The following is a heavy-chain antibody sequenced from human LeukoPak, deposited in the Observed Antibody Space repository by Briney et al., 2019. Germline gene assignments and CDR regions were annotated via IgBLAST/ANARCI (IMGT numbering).Heavy chain of an antibody. J-gene: IGHJ6*03. V-gene: IGHV3-48*01. CDR1: GFTFSSYS. Sequence: GGSLRLSCAASGFTFSSYSMNWVRQAPGKGLEWVSYISSSSSTIYYADSVKGRFTISRDNAKNSLYLQMNSLRAEDTAVYYCANRPGIAAADHEYYYYYMDVWGKGTTVTVSS. D-gene: IGHD6-13*01. CDR3: ANRPGIAAADHEYYYYYMDV. CDR2: ISSSSSTI.